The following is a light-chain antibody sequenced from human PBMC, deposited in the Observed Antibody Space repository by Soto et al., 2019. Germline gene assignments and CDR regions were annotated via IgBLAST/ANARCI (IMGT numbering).Light chain of an antibody. CDR1: QSAGNF. CDR2: YIS. V-gene: IGKV3-11*01. J-gene: IGKJ5*01. Sequence: EIVLTQSPATLSLSPGERATLSCRASQSAGNFLAWYQQKPGQAPRLLIYYISTRATGIPARFSGSGSGTEFTLTINSLQSEDSAVYYCQQHNQWPITFGQGTRLQIK. CDR3: QQHNQWPIT.